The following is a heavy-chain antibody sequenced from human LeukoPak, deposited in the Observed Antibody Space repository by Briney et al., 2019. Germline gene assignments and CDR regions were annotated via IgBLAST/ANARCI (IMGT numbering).Heavy chain of an antibody. J-gene: IGHJ4*02. V-gene: IGHV5-51*01. CDR1: GYSFTTFW. Sequence: GESLKISCVGSGYSFTTFWIGWVRQMPGKGLEWMGTIYPGDSDTRYSPSFQGQVSISADKSTNTAYLQWSSLKASDTAIYYCARLGTAIVARYFDFWGQGTLVTVSS. D-gene: IGHD5-18*01. CDR2: IYPGDSDT. CDR3: ARLGTAIVARYFDF.